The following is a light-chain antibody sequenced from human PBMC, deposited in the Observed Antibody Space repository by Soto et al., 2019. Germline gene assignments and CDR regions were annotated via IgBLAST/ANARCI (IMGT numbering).Light chain of an antibody. V-gene: IGLV2-23*01. CDR3: CSYAGSSTYV. CDR1: SADVGSYDL. J-gene: IGLJ1*01. Sequence: QSVVTQPASVSGSPGQSFTISYTGTSADVGSYDLVSWYQQLPGKAPKLMIYEGSKRPSGVSYRFSRSKSGNTASLTVSGLQAEDEADYYCCSYAGSSTYVFGTGTKVTVL. CDR2: EGS.